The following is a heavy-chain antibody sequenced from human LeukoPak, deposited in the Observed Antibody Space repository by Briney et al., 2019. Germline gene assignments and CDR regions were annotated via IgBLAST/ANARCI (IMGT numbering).Heavy chain of an antibody. CDR1: GFTFGNCA. V-gene: IGHV3-23*01. J-gene: IGHJ5*01. CDR3: AKDVHTSGWYGWFGS. D-gene: IGHD6-19*01. CDR2: ISGSGRNS. Sequence: GGSLRLSCAASGFTFGNCAVNWVRQAPGKGLEWVSLISGSGRNSYYADSVKGRFTISRDNSKNTMYLQMNSLRAEDTAVYYCAKDVHTSGWYGWFGSWGQGTLVTVSS.